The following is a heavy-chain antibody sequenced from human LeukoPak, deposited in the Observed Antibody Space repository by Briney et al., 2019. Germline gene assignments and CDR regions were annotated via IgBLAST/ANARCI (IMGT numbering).Heavy chain of an antibody. V-gene: IGHV3-23*01. CDR2: ISGSGGST. D-gene: IGHD5-12*01. CDR1: GFTFSSYA. CDR3: ARDWALGYSGYDRGIDY. J-gene: IGHJ4*02. Sequence: GGSLRLSCAASGFTFSSYAMSWVRQAPGKGLEWVSAISGSGGSTYYADSVKGRFTISRDNSKNTLYLQMNSLRAEDTALYYCARDWALGYSGYDRGIDYWGQGTLVTVSS.